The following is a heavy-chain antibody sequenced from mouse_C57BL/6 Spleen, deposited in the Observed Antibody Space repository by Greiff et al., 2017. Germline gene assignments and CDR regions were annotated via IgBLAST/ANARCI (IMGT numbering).Heavy chain of an antibody. V-gene: IGHV1-15*01. CDR3: TREDYYGSSPYFDY. CDR1: GYTFTDYE. D-gene: IGHD1-1*01. CDR2: IDPETGGT. Sequence: QVQLQQSGAELVRPGASVTLSCKASGYTFTDYEMHWVKQTPVHGLAWIGAIDPETGGTAYNQKFKGKAILTADKSSSTAYIELRSLTSEDSAVYYCTREDYYGSSPYFDYWGQGTTLTVSS. J-gene: IGHJ2*01.